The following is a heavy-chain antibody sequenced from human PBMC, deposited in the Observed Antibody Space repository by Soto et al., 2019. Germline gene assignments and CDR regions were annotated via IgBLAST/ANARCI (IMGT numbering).Heavy chain of an antibody. CDR3: ARFYXSGSYPTRYYYYYGMDV. Sequence: SETLSLTCAVYGGSFSCYYWSWIRQPPGKGLEWIGEINHSGSTNYNPSLKSRVTISVDTSKNQFSLKLSSVTAADTAVYYCARFYXSGSYPTRYYYYYGMDVWGQGTTVTVSS. CDR1: GGSFSCYY. V-gene: IGHV4-34*01. CDR2: INHSGST. J-gene: IGHJ6*02. D-gene: IGHD3-10*01.